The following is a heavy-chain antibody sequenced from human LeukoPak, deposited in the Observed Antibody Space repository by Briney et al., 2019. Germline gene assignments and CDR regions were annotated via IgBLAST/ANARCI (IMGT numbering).Heavy chain of an antibody. CDR2: IWYDGSNK. V-gene: IGHV3-33*01. J-gene: IGHJ4*02. CDR1: GFTFSSYG. CDR3: ARRRRGFDY. Sequence: GGSLRLSCAASGFTFSSYGMHWVRQASGKGLEWVAVIWYDGSNKYYADSVKGRFTISRDNSKNTLYLQMNSLRAEDTAVYYCARRRRGFDYWGQGTLATVSS. D-gene: IGHD3-10*01.